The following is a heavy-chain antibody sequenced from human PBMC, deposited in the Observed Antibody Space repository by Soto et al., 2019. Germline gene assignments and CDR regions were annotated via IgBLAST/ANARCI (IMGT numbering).Heavy chain of an antibody. V-gene: IGHV3-48*02. CDR2: ISSSSTTK. D-gene: IGHD6-19*01. J-gene: IGHJ5*02. Sequence: EVQLVESGGGLVQPGGSLRLSCAASGFTFNSYSMNWVRQAPGKGLEWVSYISSSSTTKYYTDSVKGRFTISRDNAKNSMVLKMNRLGEDGTAVYYWARPSRGWENRFGPWGQGTLVTVSS. CDR1: GFTFNSYS. CDR3: ARPSRGWENRFGP.